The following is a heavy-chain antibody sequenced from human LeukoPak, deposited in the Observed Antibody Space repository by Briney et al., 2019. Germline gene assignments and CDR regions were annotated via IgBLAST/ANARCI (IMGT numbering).Heavy chain of an antibody. V-gene: IGHV1-46*01. CDR2: INPSGGST. CDR1: GYTFTSYY. Sequence: GASVKVSCTASGYTFTSYYMHWVRQAPGQGLEWMGIINPSGGSTSYAQKFQGRVTMTRDTSTSTIYMELSSLRSEDTAVYYCARDKTDSSTYSWFDPWGQGTLVTVSS. D-gene: IGHD6-13*01. CDR3: ARDKTDSSTYSWFDP. J-gene: IGHJ5*02.